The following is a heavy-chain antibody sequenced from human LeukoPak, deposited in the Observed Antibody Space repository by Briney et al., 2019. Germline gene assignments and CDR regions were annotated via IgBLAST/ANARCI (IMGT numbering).Heavy chain of an antibody. D-gene: IGHD6-19*01. CDR3: AREQWLVNY. CDR2: ISGSAHKI. Sequence: GGSLRLSCVASGITFSNYAVSWVRQAPEKGLDWVSVISGSAHKIRYADSVKGRFTISRDNSKNTLYLQMNSLRAEDTAVYYCAREQWLVNYWGQGTLVTVSS. V-gene: IGHV3-23*01. CDR1: GITFSNYA. J-gene: IGHJ4*02.